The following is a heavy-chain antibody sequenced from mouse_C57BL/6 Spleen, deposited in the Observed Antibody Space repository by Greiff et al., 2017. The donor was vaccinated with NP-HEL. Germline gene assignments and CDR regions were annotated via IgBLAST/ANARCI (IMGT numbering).Heavy chain of an antibody. CDR3: ARGLYDGYYGGYFDV. J-gene: IGHJ1*03. D-gene: IGHD2-3*01. V-gene: IGHV1-63*01. CDR1: GYTFTNFW. Sequence: QVQLQQSGAELVRPGTSVKMSCKASGYTFTNFWIGWAKQRPGHGLEWIGDIYPGGGYTNYNEKFKGKATLTADKSSSTAYMQFSSLTSEDSAIYYCARGLYDGYYGGYFDVWGTGTTVTVSS. CDR2: IYPGGGYT.